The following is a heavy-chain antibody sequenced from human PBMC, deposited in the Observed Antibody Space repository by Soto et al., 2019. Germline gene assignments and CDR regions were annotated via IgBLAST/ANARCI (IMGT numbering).Heavy chain of an antibody. CDR3: VRDIR. Sequence: EVQLVESGGCLVQPGGSLILSCAASGFTFNNFWMYCVRQPPEKGLVWVSGINSEGTTTTYADSVKGRFTISRDNANNTLNLQMNGLTVEDTAIYYCVRDIRWGQGTLVTVSS. V-gene: IGHV3-74*01. J-gene: IGHJ4*02. CDR1: GFTFNNFW. CDR2: INSEGTTT.